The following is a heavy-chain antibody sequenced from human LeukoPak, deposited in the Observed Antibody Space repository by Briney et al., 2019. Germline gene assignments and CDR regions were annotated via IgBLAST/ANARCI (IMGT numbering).Heavy chain of an antibody. CDR2: IYYSGST. CDR3: ARVDPFRHYYGSGSYSYYFDY. CDR1: GGSISSSSYY. Sequence: PSETLSLTCTVSGGSISSSSYYWGWIRQPPGKGLEWIGSIYYSGSTYYNPSLKSRVTISVDTSKNQFSLKLSSVTAADTAVYYCARVDPFRHYYGSGSYSYYFDYWGQGTLVTVSS. J-gene: IGHJ4*02. V-gene: IGHV4-39*07. D-gene: IGHD3-10*01.